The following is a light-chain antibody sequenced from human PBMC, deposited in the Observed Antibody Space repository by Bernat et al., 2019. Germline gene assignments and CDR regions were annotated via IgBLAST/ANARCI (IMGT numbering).Light chain of an antibody. CDR2: GAS. V-gene: IGKV3-20*01. CDR1: QSVSSSY. J-gene: IGKJ2*01. Sequence: EIVLTQSPGTLSLSPGERATLSCRASQSVSSSYLAWYQQRPGQAPRLLMYGASSRATGIPDRFSGSGAGTDFTLTIRRLEPEDFAVYYCQHYGSSPPYTFGQGTKLEIK. CDR3: QHYGSSPPYT.